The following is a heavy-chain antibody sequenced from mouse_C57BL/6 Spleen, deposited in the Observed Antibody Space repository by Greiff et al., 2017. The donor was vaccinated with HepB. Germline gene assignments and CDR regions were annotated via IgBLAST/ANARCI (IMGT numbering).Heavy chain of an antibody. D-gene: IGHD2-3*01. V-gene: IGHV5-17*01. CDR2: ISSGSSTI. Sequence: EVKLVESGGGLVKPGGSLKLSCAASGFTFSDYGMHWVRQAPEKGLEWVAYISSGSSTIYYADTVKGRFTISRDNAKNTLFLQMTSLRSEDTAMYYCAREYDGYYEAWFAYWGQGTLVTVSA. CDR3: AREYDGYYEAWFAY. CDR1: GFTFSDYG. J-gene: IGHJ3*01.